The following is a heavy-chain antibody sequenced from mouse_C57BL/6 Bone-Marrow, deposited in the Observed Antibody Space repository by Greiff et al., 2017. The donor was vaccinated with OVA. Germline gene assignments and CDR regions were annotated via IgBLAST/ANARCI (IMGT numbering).Heavy chain of an antibody. CDR3: ANSNYEYFDV. Sequence: VQLQQSGPELVKPGASVKMSCKASGYPFTDYNMHWVKQSHGKSLEWIGYINPNNGGTSYNQKFKGKATLTVNKSSSTAYMELRSLTSEDSAVYYCANSNYEYFDVWGTGTTVTVSS. CDR2: INPNNGGT. CDR1: GYPFTDYN. D-gene: IGHD2-5*01. V-gene: IGHV1-22*01. J-gene: IGHJ1*03.